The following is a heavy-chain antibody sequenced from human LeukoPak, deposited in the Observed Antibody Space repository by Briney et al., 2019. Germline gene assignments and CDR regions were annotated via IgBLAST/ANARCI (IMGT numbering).Heavy chain of an antibody. CDR3: ARGRHYYDSSDYYYEGDAFDI. J-gene: IGHJ3*02. Sequence: ASVKVSCKASGDTFTSYYMHWVRQAPGEGLEWVGIINPSGDSTSYAQKFQGRVTMTRDMSTSTVYMELSSLRSEDTAVYYCARGRHYYDSSDYYYEGDAFDIWGQGTMVTVSS. CDR1: GDTFTSYY. V-gene: IGHV1-46*01. D-gene: IGHD3-22*01. CDR2: INPSGDST.